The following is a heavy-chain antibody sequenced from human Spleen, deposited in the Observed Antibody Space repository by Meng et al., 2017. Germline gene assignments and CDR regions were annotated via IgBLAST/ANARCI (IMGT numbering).Heavy chain of an antibody. CDR3: AREKVSNYEVAGGMDV. J-gene: IGHJ6*02. D-gene: IGHD3-3*01. CDR1: GGSISSSSYY. V-gene: IGHV4-39*07. CDR2: MNHSGRT. Sequence: SETLSLTCTVSGGSISSSSYYWTWIRQPPGKGLEWIGEMNHSGRTNYNPSLKSRVTISVDTSKNQFSLKLSSVTAADTAVYYCAREKVSNYEVAGGMDVWGQGTTVTVSS.